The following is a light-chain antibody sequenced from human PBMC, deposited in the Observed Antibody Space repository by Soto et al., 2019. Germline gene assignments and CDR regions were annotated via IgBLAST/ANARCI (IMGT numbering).Light chain of an antibody. CDR3: QVWDSNSVYV. CDR1: NIGNKR. V-gene: IGLV3-21*02. J-gene: IGLJ1*01. Sequence: ELTQPPSVSVAPGQTARITCGGNNIGNKRVHWYQQKPGQAPVLVVYDDSDRPSGIPERFSGSNSGNTATLSISRVEAGDEADYYCQVWDSNSVYVFGTGTKVTVL. CDR2: DDS.